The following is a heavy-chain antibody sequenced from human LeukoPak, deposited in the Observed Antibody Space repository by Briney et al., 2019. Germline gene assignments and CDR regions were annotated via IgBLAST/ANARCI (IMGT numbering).Heavy chain of an antibody. CDR3: ASYKTYYDSSGNPFDY. D-gene: IGHD3-22*01. V-gene: IGHV4-38-2*02. J-gene: IGHJ4*02. CDR2: IYHNGNT. Sequence: SETLSLTCTVFGSSINSVYSWGWIRQPPGKGLEWIGRIYHNGNTYYNSSLKSRVTISVHTSENQFSLKLSSVPAADTAVYYCASYKTYYDSSGNPFDYWGQGTLVTVSS. CDR1: GSSINSVYS.